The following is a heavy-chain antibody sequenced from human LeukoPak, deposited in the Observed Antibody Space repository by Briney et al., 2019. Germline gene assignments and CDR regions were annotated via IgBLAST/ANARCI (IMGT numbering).Heavy chain of an antibody. CDR2: ISHVGST. J-gene: IGHJ4*02. Sequence: SETLSLTCTVSGDSISNGNWWNWVRLPPGKGLNWIGEISHVGSTKYSPSLKDRVTISKDNSKNQFSLKLNSVTAADTATYYCTRSSGWWSLDYWGQGALVTVSS. V-gene: IGHV4-4*02. CDR1: GDSISNGNW. CDR3: TRSSGWWSLDY. D-gene: IGHD6-13*01.